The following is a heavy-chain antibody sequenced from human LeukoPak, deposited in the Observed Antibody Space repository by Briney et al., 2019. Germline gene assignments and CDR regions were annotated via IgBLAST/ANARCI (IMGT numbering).Heavy chain of an antibody. J-gene: IGHJ4*02. D-gene: IGHD6-19*01. Sequence: SETLSLTCTVSGGSISSSSYYWGWIRQPPGRGLEWIGSIYYSGSTYYNPSLKSRVTISVDTSKNQFSLKLSSVTAADTAVYYCARYGQWLVRSLDYWGQGTLVTVSS. CDR1: GGSISSSSYY. V-gene: IGHV4-39*01. CDR2: IYYSGST. CDR3: ARYGQWLVRSLDY.